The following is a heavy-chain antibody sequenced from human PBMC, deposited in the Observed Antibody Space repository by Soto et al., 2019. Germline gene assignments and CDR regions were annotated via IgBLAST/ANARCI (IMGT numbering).Heavy chain of an antibody. CDR2: FNPSGLST. V-gene: IGHV1-46*01. Sequence: QVHLVQSGAEVKKPGASVNVSCQASGSITNHHMHWVRQAPGQGLEWMGIFNPSGLSTTYAQKVQGRVTITRGTSTSTGYMELSSLTSEDTAVYFCAKVTHRGPIAVAGPLGSWGQGTLVIVSS. J-gene: IGHJ4*02. D-gene: IGHD6-19*01. CDR1: GSITNHH. CDR3: AKVTHRGPIAVAGPLGS.